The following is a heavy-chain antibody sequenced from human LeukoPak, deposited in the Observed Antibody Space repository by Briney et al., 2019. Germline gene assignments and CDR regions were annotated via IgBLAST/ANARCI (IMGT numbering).Heavy chain of an antibody. Sequence: GGSLRLSCAASEFTFSNFGMHWVRQAPGKGLEWVAFIRYDGGNKYYADSVKGRFTISRDNSKNTLYLQMNSLRAEDTAVYYCAKDSLRKSIVGTTTRGVNDYWGQGTLVTVSS. V-gene: IGHV3-30*02. D-gene: IGHD1-26*01. CDR2: IRYDGGNK. CDR1: EFTFSNFG. CDR3: AKDSLRKSIVGTTTRGVNDY. J-gene: IGHJ4*02.